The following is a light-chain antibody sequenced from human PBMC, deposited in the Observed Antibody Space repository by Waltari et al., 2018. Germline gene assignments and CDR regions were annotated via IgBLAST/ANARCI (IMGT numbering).Light chain of an antibody. CDR3: QQYNSVPYS. Sequence: DIQMTQSPFSLSASVGDRVIITCRASQVIHNYLSWYQQKPGKAPKALIYSTSSVERGVPPRFSGSRFGTDYTLTISSLQPEDIATYYCQQYNSVPYSLGQGTEVEIK. J-gene: IGKJ2*03. CDR2: STS. V-gene: IGKV1-33*01. CDR1: QVIHNY.